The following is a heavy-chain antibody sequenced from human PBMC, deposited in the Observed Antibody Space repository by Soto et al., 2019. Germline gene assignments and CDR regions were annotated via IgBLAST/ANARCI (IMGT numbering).Heavy chain of an antibody. CDR3: AKDHGVGWFDP. V-gene: IGHV3-23*01. CDR1: GFTVSSNY. CDR2: ISGSGGST. J-gene: IGHJ5*02. Sequence: GGSLRLSCAASGFTVSSNYMSWVRQAPWKGLEWVSVISGSGGSTYYADSVKGRFTISRDNSKNTLYLQMNSLRAEDTAVYYCAKDHGVGWFDPWGQGTLITVSS.